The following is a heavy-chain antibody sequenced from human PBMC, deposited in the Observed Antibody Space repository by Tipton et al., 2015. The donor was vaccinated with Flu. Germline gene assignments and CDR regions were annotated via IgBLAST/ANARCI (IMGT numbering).Heavy chain of an antibody. Sequence: TLSLTCTVSGASLSGGGYYWSRIRQYPGKGLEWIGHILGNGNTFYKPSLKSRFTLSLDTSKTQFSLNVTSVTAADTAVYYCATLAITALYDFDYWGQGTLVTVSS. CDR2: ILGNGNT. CDR1: GASLSGGGYY. D-gene: IGHD1-20*01. CDR3: ATLAITALYDFDY. V-gene: IGHV4-31*03. J-gene: IGHJ4*02.